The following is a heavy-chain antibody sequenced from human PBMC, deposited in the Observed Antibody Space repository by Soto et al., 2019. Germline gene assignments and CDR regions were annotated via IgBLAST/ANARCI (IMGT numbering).Heavy chain of an antibody. Sequence: ASVKVSCKASGYTCTSYDINWVRQATGQGLEWMGWMNPNSGNTGYAQKFQGRVTMTRNTSISTAYMELSSLRSEDTAVYYCARGVEPSKPPLLNYDFWSGYNTRRGFYMDVWGKGTTVTVSS. CDR2: MNPNSGNT. V-gene: IGHV1-8*01. J-gene: IGHJ6*03. CDR3: ARGVEPSKPPLLNYDFWSGYNTRRGFYMDV. D-gene: IGHD3-3*01. CDR1: GYTCTSYD.